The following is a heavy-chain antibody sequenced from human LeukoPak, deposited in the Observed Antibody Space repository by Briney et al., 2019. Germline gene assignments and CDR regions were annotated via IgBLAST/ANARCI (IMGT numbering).Heavy chain of an antibody. J-gene: IGHJ4*02. D-gene: IGHD3-3*01. CDR2: IKQDGSEK. Sequence: GGSLRLSCAASGFTFSSYWMSWVRQAPVKGLEWVANIKQDGSEKYYVDSVKGRFTISRDNAKNSLYLQMNSLRAEDTAVYYCARDSEGLLRGAYFDYWGQGTLVTVSS. CDR1: GFTFSSYW. CDR3: ARDSEGLLRGAYFDY. V-gene: IGHV3-7*01.